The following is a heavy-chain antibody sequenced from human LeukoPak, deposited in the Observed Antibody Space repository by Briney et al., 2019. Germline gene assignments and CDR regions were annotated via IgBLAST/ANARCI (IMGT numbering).Heavy chain of an antibody. Sequence: PGGSLRLSCAASGFTFSNAWMSWVRQAPGKGLEWVGRIKSKTDGGTTDYAAPVKGRFTISRDDSKNTLYLQISSLKTEDTAVYYCTTTYGDYYFDYWGQGTLVTVSS. CDR3: TTTYGDYYFDY. CDR1: GFTFSNAW. D-gene: IGHD4-17*01. J-gene: IGHJ4*02. V-gene: IGHV3-15*01. CDR2: IKSKTDGGTT.